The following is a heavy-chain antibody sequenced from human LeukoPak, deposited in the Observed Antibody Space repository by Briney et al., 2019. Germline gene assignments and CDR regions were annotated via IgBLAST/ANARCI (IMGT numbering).Heavy chain of an antibody. D-gene: IGHD2-2*01. Sequence: GGSLRLSCAASGFTFSSYGMHWVRQAPGKGLEWVAVISYDGSNKYYADSVKGRFTISRDNSKNTLYLQMNSLRAEDTAVYYCAKRYRGDIVVVPAAPKGEYFDYWGQGNLVTVSS. J-gene: IGHJ4*02. CDR2: ISYDGSNK. CDR3: AKRYRGDIVVVPAAPKGEYFDY. V-gene: IGHV3-30*18. CDR1: GFTFSSYG.